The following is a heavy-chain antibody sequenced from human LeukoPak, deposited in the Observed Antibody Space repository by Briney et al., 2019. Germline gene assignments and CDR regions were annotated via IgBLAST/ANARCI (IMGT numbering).Heavy chain of an antibody. J-gene: IGHJ4*02. CDR1: GFSVSSGNY. CDR3: ARVRGSGYYYLPFDS. D-gene: IGHD3-22*01. CDR2: VHHSGNT. V-gene: IGHV4-38-2*02. Sequence: PAETLSLTCSVSGFSVSSGNYWGWIRQPPGRGLERIGNVHHSGNTYYNMSLRSRVTLSLDTSRNQFSLSLTSVTAADTAVYFCARVRGSGYYYLPFDSWGRGALVTVSS.